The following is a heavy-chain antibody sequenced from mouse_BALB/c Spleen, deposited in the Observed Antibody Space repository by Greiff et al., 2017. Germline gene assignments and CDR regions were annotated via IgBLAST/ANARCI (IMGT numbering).Heavy chain of an antibody. CDR3: ARSGGEMDY. J-gene: IGHJ4*01. Sequence: VQLQQSGAELVRPGTSVKVSCKASGYAFTNYLIEWVKQRPGQGLEWIGVINPGSGGTDYNEKFKGKATLTADKSSSTAYMQLSSLTSDDSAVYFCARSGGEMDYWGQGTSVTVSS. V-gene: IGHV1-54*01. D-gene: IGHD3-2*02. CDR2: INPGSGGT. CDR1: GYAFTNYL.